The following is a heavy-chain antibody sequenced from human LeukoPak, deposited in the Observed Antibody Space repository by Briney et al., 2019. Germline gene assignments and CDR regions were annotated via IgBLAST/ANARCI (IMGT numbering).Heavy chain of an antibody. CDR2: INPNSGGT. CDR1: GYTFTCYY. V-gene: IGHV1-2*02. D-gene: IGHD2-15*01. CDR3: ARPVVVAATNYNWFDT. Sequence: SVRVSCKASGYTFTCYYMHWVRQAPGQGLEWMGWINPNSGGTNYAQKFQGRVTMTRDTSISTAYMELSRLRSDDTAVYYCARPVVVAATNYNWFDTWGQGTLVTVS. J-gene: IGHJ5*02.